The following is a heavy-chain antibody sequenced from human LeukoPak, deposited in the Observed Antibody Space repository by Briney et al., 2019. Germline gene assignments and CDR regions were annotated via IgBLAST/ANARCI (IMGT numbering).Heavy chain of an antibody. Sequence: SETLSLTCTVSGGSISSYYWSWIRQPPGKGLEWIGYIYYSGSTNYNPSLKSRVTISVDTSKNQFSLKLSSVTAADTAVYYCARDRYDILPNYGMDVWGQGTTVTVSS. D-gene: IGHD3-9*01. CDR2: IYYSGST. CDR3: ARDRYDILPNYGMDV. V-gene: IGHV4-59*01. J-gene: IGHJ6*02. CDR1: GGSISSYY.